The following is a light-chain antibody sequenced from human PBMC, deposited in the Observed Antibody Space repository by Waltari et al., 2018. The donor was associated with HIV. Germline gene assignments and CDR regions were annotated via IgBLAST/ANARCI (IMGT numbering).Light chain of an antibody. V-gene: IGLV7-46*01. CDR1: TGTVICSHT. Sequence: QPVVPSQPSLTVSPGGTGTLTLASTTGTVICSHTPFWFQQKPGQAPRTLIYHTTNKQSWTPARFSGSLLGGKAALTLSGAQPEDEAEYYCLLSYSGTRRVFGGGTKLTVL. CDR3: LLSYSGTRRV. J-gene: IGLJ3*02. CDR2: HTT.